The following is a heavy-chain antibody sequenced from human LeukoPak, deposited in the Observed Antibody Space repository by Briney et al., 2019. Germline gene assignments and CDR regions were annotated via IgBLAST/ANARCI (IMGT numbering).Heavy chain of an antibody. CDR1: GCTFTSYG. CDR3: ARVSGVWGSYRYNWFDP. V-gene: IGHV1-18*01. Sequence: ASXXXXXKXSGCTFTSYGISWVGQAPGQGREWMGWISAYNGNTKYAQKLQGRLTMTSATSTITAYMELRSLRSDDTAVYYCARVSGVWGSYRYNWFDPWGQGTLVTVSS. D-gene: IGHD3-16*02. CDR2: ISAYNGNT. J-gene: IGHJ5*02.